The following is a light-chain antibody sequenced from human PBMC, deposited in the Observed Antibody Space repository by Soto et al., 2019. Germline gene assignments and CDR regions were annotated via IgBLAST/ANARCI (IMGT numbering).Light chain of an antibody. J-gene: IGKJ2*01. V-gene: IGKV4-1*01. Sequence: DIVMTQSPDSLAVSLGERATINCKSSQSVLYTSNNKNYLAWYQQTPGQAPKLLIYWASTRDSGVPDRFSGSGSGTDFTLTISSLQAEDVAVYYCQQYYSTPYTFGHGTKLEI. CDR1: QSVLYTSNNKNY. CDR2: WAS. CDR3: QQYYSTPYT.